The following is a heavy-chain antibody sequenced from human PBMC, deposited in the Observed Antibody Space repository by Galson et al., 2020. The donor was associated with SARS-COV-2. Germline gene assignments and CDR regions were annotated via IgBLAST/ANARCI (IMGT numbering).Heavy chain of an antibody. J-gene: IGHJ4*02. CDR2: INHSGST. CDR1: GGSFSGYY. V-gene: IGHV4-34*01. D-gene: IGHD3-9*01. Sequence: SETLSLTCAVYGGSFSGYYWSWIRQPPGKGLEWIGEINHSGSTNYNPSLKSRVTISVDTSKNQFSLKLSSVTAADTAVYYCAREHYDILTGYSIGPSFDYWGQGTLVTVSS. CDR3: AREHYDILTGYSIGPSFDY.